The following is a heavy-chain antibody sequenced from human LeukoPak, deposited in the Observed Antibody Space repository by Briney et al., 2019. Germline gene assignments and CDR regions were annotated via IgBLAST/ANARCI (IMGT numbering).Heavy chain of an antibody. V-gene: IGHV1-46*01. Sequence: ASVKVSCKASGYTFTSYYMHWVRQAPGQGLEWMGIINPSGGSTSYAQKFQGRVTMTRDTSTSTVYMELSSLRSEDTAVYYCARPRFCTNGVCPYGIDYWGQGTLVSVSS. CDR1: GYTFTSYY. CDR3: ARPRFCTNGVCPYGIDY. J-gene: IGHJ4*02. CDR2: INPSGGST. D-gene: IGHD2-8*01.